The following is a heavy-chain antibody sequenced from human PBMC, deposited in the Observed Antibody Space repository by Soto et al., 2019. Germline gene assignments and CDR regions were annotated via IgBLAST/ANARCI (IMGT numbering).Heavy chain of an antibody. V-gene: IGHV4-59*01. CDR1: GGSISSYY. CDR3: ARESQGWPRRSRYLNKWFDP. Sequence: SETLSLTCTVSGGSISSYYWSWIRQPPGKGLEWIGYIYYSGSTNYNPSLKSRVTISVDTSKNQFSLKLSSVTAADTAVYYCARESQGWPRRSRYLNKWFDPWGQGTLVTVS. J-gene: IGHJ5*02. D-gene: IGHD6-19*01. CDR2: IYYSGST.